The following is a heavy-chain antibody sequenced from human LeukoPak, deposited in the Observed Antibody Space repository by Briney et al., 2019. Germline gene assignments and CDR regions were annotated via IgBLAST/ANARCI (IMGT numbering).Heavy chain of an antibody. J-gene: IGHJ4*02. V-gene: IGHV3-15*01. CDR2: IKRKTDGETT. D-gene: IGHD2-21*01. CDR3: VTDLVIKGYFDY. Sequence: GGSLRLSCVDSGFTFTNAWMSWVRQAPGKGLEWIGRIKRKTDGETTDHAAPVKGRFTISRDDSKNTLYLQMNSLKTEDTAVYYCVTDLVIKGYFDYWGQGALVTVSS. CDR1: GFTFTNAW.